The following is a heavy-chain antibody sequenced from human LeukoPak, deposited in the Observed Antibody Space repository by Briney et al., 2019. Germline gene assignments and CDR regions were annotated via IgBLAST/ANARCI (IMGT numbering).Heavy chain of an antibody. CDR1: ESTFSSYW. CDR3: ASGPGIAAALDP. CDR2: INSDGSST. D-gene: IGHD6-13*01. J-gene: IGHJ5*02. V-gene: IGHV3-74*01. Sequence: GGPMSLSWAAPESTFSSYWIHWLRQARGRGLVWVSRINSDGSSTSYADSVKGRFTISRDNAKNTLYLQMNSLRAEDTAVYYCASGPGIAAALDPWGQGTLVTVSS.